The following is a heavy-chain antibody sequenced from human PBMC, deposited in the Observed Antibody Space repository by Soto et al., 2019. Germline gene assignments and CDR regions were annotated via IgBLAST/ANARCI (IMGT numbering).Heavy chain of an antibody. V-gene: IGHV3-30*18. D-gene: IGHD2-15*01. J-gene: IGHJ4*02. Sequence: QVQLVESGGGVVQPGRSLRLSCAASGFSFSSHGMHWVRQAPGKGLEWVAVMSEDGRNKYYAGSVKGRLTISRDHSKNPLDLQMDSLRAEDTAVYYCVKATGRDGHSPLDHWGRGTLVTVSS. CDR1: GFSFSSHG. CDR3: VKATGRDGHSPLDH. CDR2: MSEDGRNK.